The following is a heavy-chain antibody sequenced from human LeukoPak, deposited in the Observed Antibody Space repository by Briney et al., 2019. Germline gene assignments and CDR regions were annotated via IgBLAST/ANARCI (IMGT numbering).Heavy chain of an antibody. Sequence: KPSETLSLTCTVSGGSISSYYWSWIRQPPGKGLEWIGYIYYSGSTNYNPSLKSRVTISVDTSKNQFSLKLSSVTAADTAVYYCARASGSPPALFDYWGQGTLVTVSS. CDR2: IYYSGST. V-gene: IGHV4-59*08. J-gene: IGHJ4*02. CDR3: ARASGSPPALFDY. CDR1: GGSISSYY. D-gene: IGHD3-10*01.